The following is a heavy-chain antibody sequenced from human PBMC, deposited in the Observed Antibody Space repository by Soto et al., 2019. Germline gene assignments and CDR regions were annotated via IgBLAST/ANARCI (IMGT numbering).Heavy chain of an antibody. J-gene: IGHJ6*03. Sequence: SETLSLTCTVSGGSISSYYWSWIRQPPGKGLEWIGYIYYSGSTNYNPSLKSRVTISVDTSKNQFSLKLSSVTAADTAVYYCASTDIVVVPAALNAYYYYYYMDVWGKGTTVTVSS. V-gene: IGHV4-59*01. D-gene: IGHD2-2*01. CDR1: GGSISSYY. CDR2: IYYSGST. CDR3: ASTDIVVVPAALNAYYYYYYMDV.